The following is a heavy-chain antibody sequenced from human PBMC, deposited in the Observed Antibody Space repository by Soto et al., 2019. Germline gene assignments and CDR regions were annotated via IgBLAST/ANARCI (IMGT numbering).Heavy chain of an antibody. V-gene: IGHV1-69*02. J-gene: IGHJ3*02. CDR3: ARGPSGWYFSDAFEI. Sequence: SVKVSCKASGGTFSSYTISWVRQAPGQGLEWMGRIIPILGIANYTQKFQGRVTITADKSTSTAYMELSSLRSEDTAVYYCARGPSGWYFSDAFEIWGQGTTVTVSS. CDR1: GGTFSSYT. CDR2: IIPILGIA. D-gene: IGHD6-19*01.